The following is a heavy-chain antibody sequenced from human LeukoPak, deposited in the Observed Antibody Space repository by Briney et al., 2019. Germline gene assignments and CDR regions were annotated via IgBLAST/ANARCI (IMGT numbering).Heavy chain of an antibody. J-gene: IGHJ5*02. CDR2: ILYSGST. V-gene: IGHV4-59*01. Sequence: TSETQSLTCTVSGGSIGNYYWSWIRQPPGKGLEWIGYILYSGSTNYNPSLKSRVTISVDMSKNQFSLRLSSVTAADTAVYYCARTEYNWFDPWGQGTLVTVSS. CDR1: GGSIGNYY. CDR3: ARTEYNWFDP.